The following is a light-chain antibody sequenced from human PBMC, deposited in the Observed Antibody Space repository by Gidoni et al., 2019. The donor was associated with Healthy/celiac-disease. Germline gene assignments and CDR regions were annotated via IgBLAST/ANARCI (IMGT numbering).Light chain of an antibody. J-gene: IGKJ2*01. CDR3: QQYGSSPRYT. CDR2: GAS. Sequence: EIVLTQSPGTLSLSPGERATLSCRASHSVSSSHLAWYQQKPGQAPRLLIYGASSRATGIPDRFSGSGSGTDFTLTISRLEPEDFAVYYCQQYGSSPRYTFGQGTKLEIK. V-gene: IGKV3-20*01. CDR1: HSVSSSH.